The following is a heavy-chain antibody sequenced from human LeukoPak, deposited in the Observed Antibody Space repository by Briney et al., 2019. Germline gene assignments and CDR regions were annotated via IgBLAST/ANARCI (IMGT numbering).Heavy chain of an antibody. Sequence: SQTLSLTCTVSGGSISSSSYYWGWIRQPPGKGLEWIGSIYYSGSTYYNPSLKSRVTISVDTSKNQFSLKLSSVTAADTAVYYCECGSYYRRSRCAFDIWGQGTMVTVSS. J-gene: IGHJ3*02. CDR2: IYYSGST. D-gene: IGHD1-26*01. V-gene: IGHV4-39*01. CDR3: ECGSYYRRSRCAFDI. CDR1: GGSISSSSYY.